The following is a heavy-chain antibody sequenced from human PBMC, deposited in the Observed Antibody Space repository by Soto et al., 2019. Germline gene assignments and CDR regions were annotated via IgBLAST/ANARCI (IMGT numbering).Heavy chain of an antibody. D-gene: IGHD3-3*01. Sequence: ASVKVSCKASGYTFTGYDMHWVRQAPGQGLEWMGWINPNSGGTNYAQKFQGWVTMTRDTSISTAYMELSRLRSDDTAVYYCARSSPSTYDFWSGFWPYYYYGMDVWGQGTTVTVSS. J-gene: IGHJ6*02. V-gene: IGHV1-2*04. CDR3: ARSSPSTYDFWSGFWPYYYYGMDV. CDR1: GYTFTGYD. CDR2: INPNSGGT.